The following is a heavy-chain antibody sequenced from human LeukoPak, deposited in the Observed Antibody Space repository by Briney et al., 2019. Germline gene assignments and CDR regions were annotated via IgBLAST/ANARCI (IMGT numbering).Heavy chain of an antibody. V-gene: IGHV4-4*07. D-gene: IGHD3-22*01. Sequence: KPSETLSLTCTVSGGSISSYYWSWIRQPAGKGLEWIGRIYTSGSTNYNPSLKSRVTMSVDTSKNQFSLKLSSVTAADTAVYYCARLGYYDSSGYLYFDYWGQGTLVTVSS. CDR3: ARLGYYDSSGYLYFDY. J-gene: IGHJ4*02. CDR1: GGSISSYY. CDR2: IYTSGST.